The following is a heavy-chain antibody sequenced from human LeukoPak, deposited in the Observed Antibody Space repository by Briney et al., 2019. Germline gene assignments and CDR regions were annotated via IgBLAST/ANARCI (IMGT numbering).Heavy chain of an antibody. CDR3: ARDFGLGYCSSTSCYGYNWFDP. CDR1: GFTFSSYW. J-gene: IGHJ5*02. D-gene: IGHD2-2*01. CDR2: INSDGSST. V-gene: IGHV3-74*01. Sequence: GGSLRLSCAASGFTFSSYWMHWVRQAPGKGLVWVSRINSDGSSTSYADSMKGRFTISRDNAKNTLYLQMNSLRAEDTAVYYCARDFGLGYCSSTSCYGYNWFDPWGQGTLVTVSS.